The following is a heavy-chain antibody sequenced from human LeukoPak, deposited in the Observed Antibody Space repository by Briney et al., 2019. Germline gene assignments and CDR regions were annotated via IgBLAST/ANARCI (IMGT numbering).Heavy chain of an antibody. J-gene: IGHJ4*02. V-gene: IGHV4-34*01. Sequence: SETLSLTCAVYGGSFSGYYWSWIRQPPGKGLEWIGEINHSGSINYNPSLKSRVTISVDTSKNQFSLKLSSVTAADTAVYYCARGPSSGWYSARLFDYWGQGTLVTVSS. D-gene: IGHD6-19*01. CDR2: INHSGSI. CDR3: ARGPSSGWYSARLFDY. CDR1: GGSFSGYY.